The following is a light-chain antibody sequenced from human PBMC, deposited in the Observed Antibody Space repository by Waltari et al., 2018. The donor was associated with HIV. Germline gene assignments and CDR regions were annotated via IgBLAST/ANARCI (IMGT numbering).Light chain of an antibody. J-gene: IGLJ3*02. CDR2: TNN. CDR1: RSTIGSNA. Sequence: QSVLTQPPSASGTPGPRVTLSCSGSRSTIGSNAVNWYQHFPGKAPKLLIHTNNQRPSGVPDRFSGSNSGTSASLAIRGLQSEDEADYYCAAWDASLNNWVFGGGTKLTVL. V-gene: IGLV1-44*01. CDR3: AAWDASLNNWV.